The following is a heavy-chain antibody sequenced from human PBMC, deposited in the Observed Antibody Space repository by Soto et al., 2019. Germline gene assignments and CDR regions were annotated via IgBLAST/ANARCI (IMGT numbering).Heavy chain of an antibody. D-gene: IGHD3-22*01. Sequence: QVQLVQSGAEVKKPGSSVKVSCKASGGTFSSYAISWVRQAPGQGREWMGGIIPIFGTANYAQKFQGRVTITAYESTSTAYMGLSSLRSEDTAVYYCARFHFITMINDYWGQGTLVTVSS. J-gene: IGHJ4*02. CDR1: GGTFSSYA. V-gene: IGHV1-69*01. CDR2: IIPIFGTA. CDR3: ARFHFITMINDY.